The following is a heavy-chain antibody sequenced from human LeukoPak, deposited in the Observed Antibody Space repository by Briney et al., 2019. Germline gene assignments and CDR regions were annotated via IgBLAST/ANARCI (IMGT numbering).Heavy chain of an antibody. V-gene: IGHV4-34*01. D-gene: IGHD2-2*01. Sequence: PSETLSLTCTVSGGSISSYYWSWIRQPPGKGLEWIGEINHSGSTNYNPSLKSRVTISVDTSKNQFSLKLSSVTAADTAVYYCAREGQGSTHFDYWGQGTLVTVSS. CDR2: INHSGST. J-gene: IGHJ4*02. CDR1: GGSISSYY. CDR3: AREGQGSTHFDY.